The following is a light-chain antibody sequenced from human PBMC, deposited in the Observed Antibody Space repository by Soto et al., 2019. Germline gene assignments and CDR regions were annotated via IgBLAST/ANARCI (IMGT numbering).Light chain of an antibody. V-gene: IGKV1-12*01. Sequence: DIQMTQSPSSVSASVGDRVTITCRASQGISSWLAWSQQKPGKAPKLLIYAASSLQSGVPSRFSGSGSGTGFTLTISSLQPEDFATYYCQQTNSFPLTFGGGTKVEIK. CDR3: QQTNSFPLT. CDR1: QGISSW. J-gene: IGKJ4*01. CDR2: AAS.